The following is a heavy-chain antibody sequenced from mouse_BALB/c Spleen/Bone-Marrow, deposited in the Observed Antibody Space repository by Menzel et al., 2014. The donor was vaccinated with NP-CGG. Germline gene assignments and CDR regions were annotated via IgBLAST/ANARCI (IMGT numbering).Heavy chain of an antibody. CDR3: ARYEYAIDY. J-gene: IGHJ4*01. V-gene: IGHV1S41*01. Sequence: DLVKPGASVKLSCKASGYSFTNFWFNWIKQRPGQGLGWIGRIAPGSGTTYYNDMFKGKATLTVDTSSSPADIQLSSLSAEGSAVYLCARYEYAIDYWGQGASVTVSS. D-gene: IGHD2-3*01. CDR1: GYSFTNFW. CDR2: IAPGSGTT.